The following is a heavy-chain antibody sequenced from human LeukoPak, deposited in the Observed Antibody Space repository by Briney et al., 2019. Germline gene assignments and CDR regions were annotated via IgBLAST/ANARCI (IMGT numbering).Heavy chain of an antibody. J-gene: IGHJ4*02. CDR2: INHSGST. CDR3: AREYSSSTEYYLDY. D-gene: IGHD6-6*01. Sequence: SETLSLTCAVYGGSFSGYYWSWIRQPPGKGVEWIGEINHSGSTNYNPSLKSRVTISVDTSKNQFSLKLSSVTAADTAVYYCAREYSSSTEYYLDYWGQGTLVTVSS. CDR1: GGSFSGYY. V-gene: IGHV4-34*01.